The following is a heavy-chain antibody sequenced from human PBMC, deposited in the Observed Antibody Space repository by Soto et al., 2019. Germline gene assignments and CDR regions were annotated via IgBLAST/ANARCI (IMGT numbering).Heavy chain of an antibody. CDR1: GFSFSNYA. CDR2: ISIGSGSI. V-gene: IGHV3-48*02. J-gene: IGHJ3*01. D-gene: IGHD3-22*01. CDR3: VRDDRWAFDF. Sequence: EVQLVESGGGLVQPGGSRRVSCAASGFSFSNYAMNWVRQAPGKGLEWVSYISIGSGSIFYADSVKGRFTISRDDAKNSLYMQMNTLRDEDTAVYYCVRDDRWAFDFWGQGTMSPSLQ.